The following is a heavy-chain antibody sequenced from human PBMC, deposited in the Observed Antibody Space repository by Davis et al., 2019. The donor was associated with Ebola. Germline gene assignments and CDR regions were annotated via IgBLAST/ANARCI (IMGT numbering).Heavy chain of an antibody. J-gene: IGHJ4*02. Sequence: SVKVSCKASGGTFSSYAISWVRQAPGQGLEWMGGIIPIFGTANYAQKFQGRVTMTRDTSTSTVYMELSSLRSEDTAVYYCASMVGVRTHFDYWGQGTLVTVSS. CDR2: IIPIFGTA. D-gene: IGHD1-26*01. CDR1: GGTFSSYA. CDR3: ASMVGVRTHFDY. V-gene: IGHV1-69*05.